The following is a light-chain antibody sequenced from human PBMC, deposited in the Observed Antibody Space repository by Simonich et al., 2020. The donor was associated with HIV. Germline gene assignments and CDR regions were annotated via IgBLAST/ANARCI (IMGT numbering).Light chain of an antibody. CDR2: DVT. CDR1: SSDVGGYKY. J-gene: IGLJ1*01. V-gene: IGLV2-11*01. Sequence: HSALTQPRSVSGSPGQSVTISCTGTSSDVGGYKYVSWYQQHPGKAPKLVIYDVTKRPSGVPDRFAGSKSGNTASLTISGLQAEDEADYYCCSYAGSSTYVFGSGTKVTVL. CDR3: CSYAGSSTYV.